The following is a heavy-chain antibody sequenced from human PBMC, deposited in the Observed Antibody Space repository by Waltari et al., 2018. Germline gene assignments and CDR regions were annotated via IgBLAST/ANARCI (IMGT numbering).Heavy chain of an antibody. Sequence: QVQLVQSGAEVKKPGSSVKVSCKASGGTFSSYAISWVRQAPGQGLEWMGGISPIFGTANYAQKVQGRVTITADESTSTAYMELSSLRSEDTAVYYCARGLSSRRSYYYYGMDVWGQGTTVTVSS. J-gene: IGHJ6*02. D-gene: IGHD2-15*01. CDR1: GGTFSSYA. CDR2: ISPIFGTA. V-gene: IGHV1-69*01. CDR3: ARGLSSRRSYYYYGMDV.